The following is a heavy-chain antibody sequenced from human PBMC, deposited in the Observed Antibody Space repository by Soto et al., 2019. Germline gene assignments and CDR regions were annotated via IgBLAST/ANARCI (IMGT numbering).Heavy chain of an antibody. D-gene: IGHD5-18*01. CDR3: AKAVSIQLWNTSRYYYYGMDV. V-gene: IGHV3-30*18. CDR1: GFTFSSYG. Sequence: GGSLRLSCAASGFTFSSYGMHWVRQAPGKGLEWVAVISYDGSNKYYADSVKGRFTISRDNSKNTLYLQMNSLRAEDTAVYYCAKAVSIQLWNTSRYYYYGMDVWGQGTTVTVSS. J-gene: IGHJ6*02. CDR2: ISYDGSNK.